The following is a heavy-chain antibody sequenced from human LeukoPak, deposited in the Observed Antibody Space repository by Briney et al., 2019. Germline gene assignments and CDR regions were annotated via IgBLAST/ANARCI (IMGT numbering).Heavy chain of an antibody. CDR2: ISYDGSNK. CDR3: ARAGSSWH. Sequence: GGSLRLSCAASGFTFSSYAMHWVRQAPGKGLEWVAVISYDGSNKYYADSVKGRFTISRDNSKNTLYLQMNSLRAEDTAVYYCARAGSSWHWGQGTLVTVSS. J-gene: IGHJ4*02. V-gene: IGHV3-30-3*01. D-gene: IGHD6-13*01. CDR1: GFTFSSYA.